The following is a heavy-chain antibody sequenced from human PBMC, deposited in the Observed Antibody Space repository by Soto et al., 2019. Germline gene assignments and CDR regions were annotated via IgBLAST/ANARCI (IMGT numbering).Heavy chain of an antibody. V-gene: IGHV4-34*01. CDR1: GGSFSGYY. D-gene: IGHD3-9*01. CDR3: ARVGLRYFAPFDY. J-gene: IGHJ4*02. Sequence: QVQLQQWGAGLLKPSETLSLTCAVYGGSFSGYYWSWIRQPPGKGLEGIGEINHSGSTNYNPSLKSQVXXTXDXXKNQFALKRSSVTAADTAVYYCARVGLRYFAPFDYWGQGTLVTVSS. CDR2: INHSGST.